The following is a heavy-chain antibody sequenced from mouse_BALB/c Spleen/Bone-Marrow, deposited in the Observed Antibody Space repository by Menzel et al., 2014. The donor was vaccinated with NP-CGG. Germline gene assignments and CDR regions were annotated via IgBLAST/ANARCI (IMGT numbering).Heavy chain of an antibody. CDR1: GFSFSNYG. CDR2: ISGDGRYT. CDR3: ARHAYYDQTEVSFVY. D-gene: IGHD2-4*01. J-gene: IGHJ3*01. V-gene: IGHV5-9-2*01. Sequence: EVQLVESGGGLVKSGGSLKLSCAASGFSFSNYGMSWVRQTPEKRLEWVATISGDGRYTFYSDSVKGRFTISRDNAKNNLYLQLGSLRSEDTALYYCARHAYYDQTEVSFVYWGQGTLVTVSA.